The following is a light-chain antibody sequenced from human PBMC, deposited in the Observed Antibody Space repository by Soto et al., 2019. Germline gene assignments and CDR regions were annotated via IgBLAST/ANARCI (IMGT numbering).Light chain of an antibody. Sequence: DIQMTQSPSTLSASVGDRVTITCRASQTINSWLAWYQQKPGKAPRLLIYKASSLESGVPSRFSGSGSGTEFTLTISSLQPDDFATYYCQQDDSVPYTFGQGTK. V-gene: IGKV1-5*03. CDR2: KAS. J-gene: IGKJ2*01. CDR1: QTINSW. CDR3: QQDDSVPYT.